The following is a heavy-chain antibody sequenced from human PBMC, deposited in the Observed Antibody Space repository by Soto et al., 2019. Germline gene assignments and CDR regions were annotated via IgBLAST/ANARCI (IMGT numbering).Heavy chain of an antibody. V-gene: IGHV4-39*02. Sequence: KTSETLSLTCTFSCDSITSSHYFWGWIRQPPGKGLEWIGNMYYSGSSNYNPSLKSRVTISVHTSKNYFSLNLTSVTAADTAVYYCVRSLGDYETDLWGQGTLVTVSS. D-gene: IGHD4-17*01. J-gene: IGHJ5*02. CDR1: CDSITSSHYF. CDR2: MYYSGSS. CDR3: VRSLGDYETDL.